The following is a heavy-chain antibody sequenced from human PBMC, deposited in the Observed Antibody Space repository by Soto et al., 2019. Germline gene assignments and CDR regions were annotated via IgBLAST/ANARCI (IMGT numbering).Heavy chain of an antibody. D-gene: IGHD6-6*01. CDR2: INPSGGST. Sequence: ASVKVSCKASGYTFTSYYMHWVRQAPGQGLEWMGIINPSGGSTSYAQKLQGRVTMTRDTSTSTIYMELSSLRSEDTAVYYCARGADSSSTVSSYYYYGMDVWGQGTTGTVSS. V-gene: IGHV1-46*01. J-gene: IGHJ6*02. CDR1: GYTFTSYY. CDR3: ARGADSSSTVSSYYYYGMDV.